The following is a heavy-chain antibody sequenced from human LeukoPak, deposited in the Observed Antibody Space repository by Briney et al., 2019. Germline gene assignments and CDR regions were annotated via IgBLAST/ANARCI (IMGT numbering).Heavy chain of an antibody. J-gene: IGHJ4*02. CDR2: IYTSGST. CDR1: GGSISSGSYY. V-gene: IGHV4-61*02. CDR3: ARIYCSSTSCYVDY. D-gene: IGHD2-2*01. Sequence: SQTLSLTCTVSGGSISSGSYYWSWLRQPAGKGLEWIGRIYTSGSTNYNPSLKSRVTISVDPSKNQFSLKLSSVTAADTAVYYCARIYCSSTSCYVDYWGQGTLVTVSS.